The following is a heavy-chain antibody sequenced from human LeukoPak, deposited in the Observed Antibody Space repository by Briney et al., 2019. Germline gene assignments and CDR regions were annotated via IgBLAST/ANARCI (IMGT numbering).Heavy chain of an antibody. Sequence: PGGSLKLSCAASGFTFSGSAMHWVRQASGRGLEWVARVRSKDNGYAASYAASVKGRFNVSRDDSKNTAYLQMDSLKSEDTAVYFCSRASDIAWYFDLWGRGTLVTVSS. D-gene: IGHD5-12*01. CDR3: SRASDIAWYFDL. J-gene: IGHJ2*01. CDR1: GFTFSGSA. V-gene: IGHV3-73*01. CDR2: VRSKDNGYAA.